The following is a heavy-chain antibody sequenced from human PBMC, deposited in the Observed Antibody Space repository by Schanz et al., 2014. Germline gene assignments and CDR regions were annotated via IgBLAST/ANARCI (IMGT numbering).Heavy chain of an antibody. J-gene: IGHJ4*02. Sequence: VQLVESGGGLVKPGGSLRLSCAASGFIFNDYYMNWIRQAPGKGLEWVSVLYNNGAAYYAESVRGRFAISRDNSRNTLFLQMESLRTEDTAVYHCAKERDITGWNHGDYWGQGTLVTVSS. CDR3: AKERDITGWNHGDY. CDR2: LYNNGAA. D-gene: IGHD6-19*01. CDR1: GFIFNDYY. V-gene: IGHV3-66*01.